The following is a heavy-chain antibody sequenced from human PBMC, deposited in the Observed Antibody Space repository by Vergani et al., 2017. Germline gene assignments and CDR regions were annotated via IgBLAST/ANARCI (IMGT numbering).Heavy chain of an antibody. CDR1: GFTFSSYA. V-gene: IGHV3-23*01. CDR2: ISGSGGST. CDR3: AKGLRWQQLVRGYYYYGMDV. D-gene: IGHD6-13*01. Sequence: EVQLLESGGGLEQPGGSLRLSCAASGFTFSSYAMSWVRQAPGKGLEWVSAISGSGGSTYYADSVKGRFTISRDNSKNTLYLQMNSLRAEDTAVYYCAKGLRWQQLVRGYYYYGMDVWGQGTTVTVSS. J-gene: IGHJ6*02.